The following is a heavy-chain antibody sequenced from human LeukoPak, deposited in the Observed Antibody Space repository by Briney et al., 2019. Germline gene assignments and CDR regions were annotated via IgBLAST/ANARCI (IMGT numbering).Heavy chain of an antibody. CDR3: ARVSTDNNWGVTSYYMDV. J-gene: IGHJ6*03. Sequence: PSETLSLTCTVSGGSISSYYWSWIRQPPGKGLEWIGYIYYSGSTNYNPSLKSRVTISVDTSKNQFSLKLSSVTAADTAVYYCARVSTDNNWGVTSYYMDVWGKGTRVTVSS. V-gene: IGHV4-59*01. CDR2: IYYSGST. CDR1: GGSISSYY. D-gene: IGHD7-27*01.